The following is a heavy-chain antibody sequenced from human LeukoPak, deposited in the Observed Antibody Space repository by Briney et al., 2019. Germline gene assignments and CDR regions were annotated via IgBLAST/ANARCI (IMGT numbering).Heavy chain of an antibody. CDR2: IKSKSNSETT. CDR3: TTDQLEPTHYYYYMDA. Sequence: GGSLRLSCAASGFTVSKAWMRWVRQAPGKGLEWDGRIKSKSNSETTEYAAPVKGRFTISRDDSKNTLYLQMNSLKTEDTAVYYCTTDQLEPTHYYYYMDAWGKGTTVTVS. V-gene: IGHV3-15*01. J-gene: IGHJ6*03. CDR1: GFTVSKAW. D-gene: IGHD1-1*01.